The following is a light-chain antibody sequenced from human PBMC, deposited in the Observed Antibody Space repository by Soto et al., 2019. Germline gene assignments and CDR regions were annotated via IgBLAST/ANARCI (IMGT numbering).Light chain of an antibody. CDR1: QRVSNNY. CDR2: GAS. Sequence: EIVLIQSPGTLSLSPGERATLSARASQRVSNNYLAWYQQKPAQAPRLLIAGASRRATGIPDRFSGSGSATDFTLTISRLKTADLAVYYCKQYGTSPPLNFGGGTKVEIQ. V-gene: IGKV3-20*01. CDR3: KQYGTSPPLN. J-gene: IGKJ4*01.